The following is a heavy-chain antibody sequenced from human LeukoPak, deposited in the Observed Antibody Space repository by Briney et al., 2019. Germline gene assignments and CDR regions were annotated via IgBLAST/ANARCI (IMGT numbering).Heavy chain of an antibody. J-gene: IGHJ4*02. CDR2: INPSGGST. Sequence: ASVKVSCKASGYTFTSYYMYWVRQAPGQGLEWVGIINPSGGSTSYAQKFQGRVTMTRDTSTSTVYMELSSLRSEDTAVYYCARESAMGPGPYYFDYWGQGTLVTVSS. CDR3: ARESAMGPGPYYFDY. CDR1: GYTFTSYY. D-gene: IGHD5-18*01. V-gene: IGHV1-46*01.